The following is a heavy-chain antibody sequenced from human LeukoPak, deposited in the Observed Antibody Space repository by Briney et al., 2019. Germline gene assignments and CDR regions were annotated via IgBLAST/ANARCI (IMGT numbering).Heavy chain of an antibody. V-gene: IGHV4-39*07. CDR1: GGSISSSPYY. Sequence: SETLSLTCTVSGGSISSSPYYWGWIRQPPGKGLEWIGSIYYSGTTHYSPSLESRVTISVDASKNQFSLKLASVTAADTAIYYCAKGAGGFSYYNWFDPWGQGTLVTVSS. J-gene: IGHJ5*02. CDR3: AKGAGGFSYYNWFDP. D-gene: IGHD5-18*01. CDR2: IYYSGTT.